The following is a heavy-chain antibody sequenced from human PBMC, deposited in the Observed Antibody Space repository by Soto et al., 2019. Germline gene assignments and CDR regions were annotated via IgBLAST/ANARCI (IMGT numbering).Heavy chain of an antibody. D-gene: IGHD6-19*01. CDR1: GFTFSSYA. CDR2: ISGSGGST. V-gene: IGHV3-23*01. Sequence: EVQLLESGGGLVQPGGSLRLSCAASGFTFSSYAMSWVRQAPGKGLERVSAISGSGGSTYYADSVKGRFTISRDNSKNTLYLQMNSLRAEDTAVYYCAKDPYPRVVAGRGGYWGQGTLVTVSS. J-gene: IGHJ4*02. CDR3: AKDPYPRVVAGRGGY.